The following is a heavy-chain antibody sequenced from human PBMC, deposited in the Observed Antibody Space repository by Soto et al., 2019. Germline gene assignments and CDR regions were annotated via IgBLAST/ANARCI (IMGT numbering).Heavy chain of an antibody. CDR1: GGTLSSYT. CDR2: IIPILGIA. V-gene: IGHV1-69*02. Sequence: QVQLVQSGAEVKKPGSSVKVSCKASGGTLSSYTISWVRQAPGQGLEWMGRIIPILGIANYAQKFQGRVTITADKSTSTAYMELSSLRSEDTAVYYCASPLGYCSSTSCYGGYYFDYWGQGTLVTVSS. D-gene: IGHD2-2*01. CDR3: ASPLGYCSSTSCYGGYYFDY. J-gene: IGHJ4*02.